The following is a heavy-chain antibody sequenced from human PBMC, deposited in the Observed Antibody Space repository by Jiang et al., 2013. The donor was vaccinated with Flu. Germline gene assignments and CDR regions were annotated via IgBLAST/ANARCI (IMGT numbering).Heavy chain of an antibody. CDR3: ARGGYGGEGFYNYYGMAV. J-gene: IGHJ6*02. V-gene: IGHV1-46*01. CDR1: GYTFSTHY. CDR2: SDPRGTPP. D-gene: IGHD4-23*01. Sequence: SGAEVKKPGASVKVSCKASGYTFSTHYMHWVRQAPGQGLEWMGISDPRGTPPHYAQKFQGRVSMTRDTSTSTFYMELSGLRIEDTALYYCARGGYGGEGFYNYYGMAVWGQGTTVTVSS.